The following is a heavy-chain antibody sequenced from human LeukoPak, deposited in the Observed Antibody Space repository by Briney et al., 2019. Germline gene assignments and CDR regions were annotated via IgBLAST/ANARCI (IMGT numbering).Heavy chain of an antibody. V-gene: IGHV1-2*02. D-gene: IGHD1-26*01. CDR1: GYTFTGYY. Sequence: ASVKVSCKASGYTFTGYYMHWVRQTPGQGLEWMGLINPNSGGTNYAQKFQGRVTMTRDTSISTAYMELSRLRSDDTAVYYCARTPQSSGSYYYYYYGMDVWGQGTTVTVSS. J-gene: IGHJ6*02. CDR3: ARTPQSSGSYYYYYYGMDV. CDR2: INPNSGGT.